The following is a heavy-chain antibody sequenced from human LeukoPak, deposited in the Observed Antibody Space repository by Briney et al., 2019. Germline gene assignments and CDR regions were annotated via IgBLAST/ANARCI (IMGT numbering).Heavy chain of an antibody. CDR2: INHSGST. CDR3: ARAIPGYSYGCFKPGAHYYYGMDV. CDR1: GGSFSGYY. J-gene: IGHJ6*02. D-gene: IGHD5-18*01. Sequence: SETLSLTCAVYGGSFSGYYWSWIRQPLGKGLEWIGEINHSGSTNYNPSLKSRVTISVDTSKNQFSLKLSSVTAADTAVYYCARAIPGYSYGCFKPGAHYYYGMDVWGQGTTVTVSS. V-gene: IGHV4-34*01.